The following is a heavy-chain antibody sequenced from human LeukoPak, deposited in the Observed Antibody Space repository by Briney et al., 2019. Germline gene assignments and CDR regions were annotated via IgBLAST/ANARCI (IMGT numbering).Heavy chain of an antibody. V-gene: IGHV4-34*01. CDR1: GGSFSGYY. D-gene: IGHD1-26*01. CDR2: INHSGST. J-gene: IGHJ4*02. CDR3: ARGVKEASGSYSDY. Sequence: SETLSLTCAVYGGSFSGYYWSWIRQPPGKGLEWIGEINHSGSTNYNPSLKSRVTISVDTSKNQFSLKLSSVTAADTAVYYCARGVKEASGSYSDYWGQGTLVTVSS.